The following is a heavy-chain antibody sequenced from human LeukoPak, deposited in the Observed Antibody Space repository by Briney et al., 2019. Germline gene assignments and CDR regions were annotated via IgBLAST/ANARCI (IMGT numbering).Heavy chain of an antibody. D-gene: IGHD6-13*01. CDR3: ARGGIAAAGRVGYFDY. CDR2: IIPIFGTA. J-gene: IGHJ4*02. V-gene: IGHV1-69*05. Sequence: SVKVSCKASGGTFSSYAISWVRQAPGQGLEWMGGIIPIFGTANYAQKFQGRVTITTDASTSTAYMELSSLRSEDTAVYYCARGGIAAAGRVGYFDYWGQGTLVTVSS. CDR1: GGTFSSYA.